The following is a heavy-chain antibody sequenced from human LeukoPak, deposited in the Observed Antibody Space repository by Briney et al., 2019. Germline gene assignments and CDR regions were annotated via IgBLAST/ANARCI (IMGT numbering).Heavy chain of an antibody. J-gene: IGHJ4*02. CDR2: IYPGDSDT. CDR3: ARLVVPVTYYFDY. Sequence: GESLTISCKGSGYSFTSYWIGWVRQMPGKGLEWTGIIYPGDSDTRYSPSFQGQVTISADKSISTAYLQWSSLKASDTAMYYCARLVVPVTYYFDYWGQGTLVTVSS. CDR1: GYSFTSYW. D-gene: IGHD2-2*01. V-gene: IGHV5-51*01.